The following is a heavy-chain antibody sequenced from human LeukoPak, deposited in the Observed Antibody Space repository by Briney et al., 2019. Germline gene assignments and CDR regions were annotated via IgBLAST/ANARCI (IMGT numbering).Heavy chain of an antibody. Sequence: ASVTVSFQVSGYTLNELSLHGLRQAPGKGVEGVGGFDPKEGEKIYAQKIQGRDNMTEHTSTDTACLELNSLRSEDTAVYYCATEARDYSNYHYFHYMDVWGKGTTVTVSS. CDR1: GYTLNELS. CDR2: FDPKEGEK. D-gene: IGHD4-11*01. J-gene: IGHJ6*03. V-gene: IGHV1-24*01. CDR3: ATEARDYSNYHYFHYMDV.